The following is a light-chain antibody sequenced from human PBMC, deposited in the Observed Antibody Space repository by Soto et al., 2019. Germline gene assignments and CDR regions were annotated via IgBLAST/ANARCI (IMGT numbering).Light chain of an antibody. Sequence: EIVLTQSPATLSLSPGERATLSCRASQSVSSYLAWYQQKPGQAPRLLIYDASSRATGIPARFSGSGSGKEFSLTISSLEPEDFAVYYCQQRSNWPVTFGQGTRVDIK. J-gene: IGKJ1*01. CDR1: QSVSSY. CDR3: QQRSNWPVT. CDR2: DAS. V-gene: IGKV3-11*01.